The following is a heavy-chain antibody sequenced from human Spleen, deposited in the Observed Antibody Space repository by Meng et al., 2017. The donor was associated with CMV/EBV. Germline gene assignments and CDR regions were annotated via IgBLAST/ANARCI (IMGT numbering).Heavy chain of an antibody. CDR1: GASISSSNW. J-gene: IGHJ3*02. D-gene: IGHD1-26*01. CDR2: IFHGGST. Sequence: SETLSLTCAISGASISSSNWWSWVRQPPGRGLEWIGDIFHGGSTNYNPSLKSRVTMSVDKSKNNFSLRLSSVTAADTAVYYCAKLRGPTPSGNPFDIWGQGTRVTVSS. CDR3: AKLRGPTPSGNPFDI. V-gene: IGHV4-4*02.